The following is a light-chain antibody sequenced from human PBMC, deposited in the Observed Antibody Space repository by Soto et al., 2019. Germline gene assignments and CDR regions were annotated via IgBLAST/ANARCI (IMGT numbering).Light chain of an antibody. J-gene: IGKJ1*01. CDR3: QQYGTPRGT. CDR1: QSVSSSY. Sequence: EIVLTQSPGTLSLSPGERATLSCRASQSVSSSYLAWYKQKPGQAPRLLIYGASSRATGIPDRFSGSGSGTEFTLTISRLEPEDFEVYYCQQYGTPRGTFGQGTKVDIK. V-gene: IGKV3-20*01. CDR2: GAS.